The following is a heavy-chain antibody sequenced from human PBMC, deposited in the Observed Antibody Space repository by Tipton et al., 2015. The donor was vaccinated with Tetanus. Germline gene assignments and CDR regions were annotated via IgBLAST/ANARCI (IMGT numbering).Heavy chain of an antibody. CDR1: GYTFTSYG. Sequence: QSGAEMKKPGASVKVSCKASGYTFTSYGLNWVRKAAGRGFEWMGWLNPKSGSAAYAPRFQGRVTVTTNTSITTAFMEVASLTYEDTAVYYCASGSSIRHGLDVWGHGTSVTVSS. J-gene: IGHJ6*02. D-gene: IGHD2-2*01. CDR3: ASGSSIRHGLDV. CDR2: LNPKSGSA. V-gene: IGHV1-8*02.